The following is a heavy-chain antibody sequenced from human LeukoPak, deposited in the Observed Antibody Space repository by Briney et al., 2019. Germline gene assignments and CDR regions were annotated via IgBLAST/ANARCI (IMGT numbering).Heavy chain of an antibody. V-gene: IGHV4-39*07. CDR2: ICHSGST. Sequence: PSETLSLTCTVSGDSISSSSYFWGWIRQPPGKGLEWIGSICHSGSTYYNPSLKSRVTISVDTSKNQFSLKLSFVTAADTAVYYCASPGIAARPGQYYYYMDVWGKGTTVTVSS. J-gene: IGHJ6*03. D-gene: IGHD6-6*01. CDR3: ASPGIAARPGQYYYYMDV. CDR1: GDSISSSSYF.